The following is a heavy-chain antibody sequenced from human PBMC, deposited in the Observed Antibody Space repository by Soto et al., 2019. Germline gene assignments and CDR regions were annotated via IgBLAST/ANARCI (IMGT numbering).Heavy chain of an antibody. Sequence: PSETLSLTCTVSGDSISSGSYWGWIRQPPGEGPEWIASIYHGGTTFYNPSLKSRVSISVDTSKNQFSLSLTSVTAADTATYYCAHKTSAADWFDPWGQGTLVTVSS. V-gene: IGHV4-38-2*02. CDR1: GDSISSGSY. CDR3: AHKTSAADWFDP. D-gene: IGHD6-13*01. J-gene: IGHJ5*02. CDR2: IYHGGTT.